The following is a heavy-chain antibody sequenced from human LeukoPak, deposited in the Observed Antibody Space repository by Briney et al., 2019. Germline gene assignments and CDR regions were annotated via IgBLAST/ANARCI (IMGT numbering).Heavy chain of an antibody. CDR2: IKSKTDGGTT. D-gene: IGHD6-19*01. V-gene: IGHV3-15*01. CDR3: TTDVNGSGWYDEVLFDY. Sequence: GGSLRLSCAASRFTFSNAWMSWVRQAPGKGLEWVDRIKSKTDGGTTDYAAPVKGRFTISRDDSKNTLYLQMNSLKTEDTAVYYCTTDVNGSGWYDEVLFDYWGQGTLVTVYS. J-gene: IGHJ4*02. CDR1: RFTFSNAW.